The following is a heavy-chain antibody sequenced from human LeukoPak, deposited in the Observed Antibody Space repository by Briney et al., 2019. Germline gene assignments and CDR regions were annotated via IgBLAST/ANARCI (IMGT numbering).Heavy chain of an antibody. V-gene: IGHV4-39*07. CDR1: GGSISSSSYY. Sequence: SETLSLTCTVSGGSISSSSYYWGWIRQPPGKGLEWIGSIYYSGSTYYNPSLKSRVTISVDTSKNQFSLKLSSVTAADTAVYYCARGGSVVTPEYYFDYWGQGTLVTVSS. CDR2: IYYSGST. CDR3: ARGGSVVTPEYYFDY. D-gene: IGHD4-23*01. J-gene: IGHJ4*02.